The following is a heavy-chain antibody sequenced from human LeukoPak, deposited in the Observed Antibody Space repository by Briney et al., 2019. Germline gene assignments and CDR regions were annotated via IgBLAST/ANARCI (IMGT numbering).Heavy chain of an antibody. CDR1: GFTFSSYG. CDR2: IRYDGSNK. CDR3: AKDRVGCSSTSCYTYFDY. D-gene: IGHD2-2*02. V-gene: IGHV3-30*02. Sequence: GGSLRLSCAASGFTFSSYGMHWVRQAPGKGLEWVAFIRYDGSNKYYADSVKGRFTISRDNSKNTLYLQMNSLRAEDTAVYYCAKDRVGCSSTSCYTYFDYWGQGTLVTVSS. J-gene: IGHJ4*02.